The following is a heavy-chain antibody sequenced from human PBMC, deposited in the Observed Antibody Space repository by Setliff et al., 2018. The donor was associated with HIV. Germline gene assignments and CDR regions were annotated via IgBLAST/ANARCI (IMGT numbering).Heavy chain of an antibody. Sequence: GASVKVSCKASGGTFSSYAITWVRQAPGQGPEWMGGIIPIYGTPNYAQRFQGRVTITADESTSTAYMDLSSLTSDDTAVYYCARSHAVAFDLWGQGTMVTVSS. CDR1: GGTFSSYA. J-gene: IGHJ4*02. CDR2: IIPIYGTP. D-gene: IGHD6-19*01. V-gene: IGHV1-69*13. CDR3: ARSHAVAFDL.